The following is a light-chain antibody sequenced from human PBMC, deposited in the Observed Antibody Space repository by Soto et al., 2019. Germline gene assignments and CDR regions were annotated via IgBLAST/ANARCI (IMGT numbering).Light chain of an antibody. CDR3: QAWDSSTAL. Sequence: LTQPPSVSVSPGQTASITCSGDKLGDKYACWYQQKPGQSPVLVIYQDSKRPSGIPERFSGSNSGNTATLTISGTQAMDEADYYCQAWDSSTALIGGGTKLTVL. CDR1: KLGDKY. CDR2: QDS. V-gene: IGLV3-1*01. J-gene: IGLJ2*01.